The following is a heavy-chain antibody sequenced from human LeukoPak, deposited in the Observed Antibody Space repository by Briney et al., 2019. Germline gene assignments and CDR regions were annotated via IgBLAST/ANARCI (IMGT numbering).Heavy chain of an antibody. D-gene: IGHD4-23*01. CDR1: GGSFSGYY. J-gene: IGHJ4*02. V-gene: IGHV4-34*01. Sequence: ETLSLTCAVYGGSFSGYYWSWIRQPPGKGLEWIGEINHSGSTNYNPSLKSRVTISVDTSKNQFSLKLSSVTAADTAVYYCARVRAGGYFDYWGQGTLVTVSS. CDR3: ARVRAGGYFDY. CDR2: INHSGST.